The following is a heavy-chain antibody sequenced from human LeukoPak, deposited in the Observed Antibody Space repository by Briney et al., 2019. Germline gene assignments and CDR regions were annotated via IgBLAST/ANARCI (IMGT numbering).Heavy chain of an antibody. D-gene: IGHD4-11*01. CDR1: GFTFSNYA. CDR2: ISDNGGSA. V-gene: IGHV3-23*01. CDR3: AKDSSTSNPYYGLDV. J-gene: IGHJ6*02. Sequence: GGSLRLSCAASGFTFSNYAMSWVRQAPGKGLEWVSGISDNGGSAYYRDYVKGRFTISRDNSKNALYLQMDSLRAEDTAVYYCAKDSSTSNPYYGLDVWGQGTTVTVSS.